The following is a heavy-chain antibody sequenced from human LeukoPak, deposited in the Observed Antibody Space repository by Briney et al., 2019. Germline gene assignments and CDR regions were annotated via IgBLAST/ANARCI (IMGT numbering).Heavy chain of an antibody. CDR1: GYTFTSYA. V-gene: IGHV3-30-3*01. CDR3: ARVRGGELPYYYYYYMDV. Sequence: SCKASGYTFTSYAMHWVRQAPGKGLEWVAVISYDGSNKYYADSAKGRFTISRDNSKNTLYLQMNSLRAEDTAVYYCARVRGGELPYYYYYYMDVWGKGTTVTVSS. D-gene: IGHD1-26*01. J-gene: IGHJ6*03. CDR2: ISYDGSNK.